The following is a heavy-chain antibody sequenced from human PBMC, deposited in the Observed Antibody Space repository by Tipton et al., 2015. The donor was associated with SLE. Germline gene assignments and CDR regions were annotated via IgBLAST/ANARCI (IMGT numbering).Heavy chain of an antibody. CDR3: ARQRLRLLSPLDA. CDR1: GGSISSYY. J-gene: IGHJ6*02. D-gene: IGHD3-10*01. Sequence: LRLSCTVSGGSISSYYWTWIRQSPGKGLEWIGDVHRVGSTNYNPSLKSRVTISLGASKNQFSLELTSVTAADTAVYYCARQRLRLLSPLDAWGQGTTVTVS. V-gene: IGHV4-59*08. CDR2: VHRVGST.